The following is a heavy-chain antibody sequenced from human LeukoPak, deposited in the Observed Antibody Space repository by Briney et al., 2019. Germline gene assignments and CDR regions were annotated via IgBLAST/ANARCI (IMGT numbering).Heavy chain of an antibody. D-gene: IGHD3-10*01. CDR1: GYSISSGYY. Sequence: SETLSLTCAVSGYSISSGYYWGLIRQPPGKGLEWIGSIYYSGSIYYNPSLKSRVTISVDTSKNQFSLKLSSVTAADTAIYYCARDLWGSGSYYNVPLDYWGQGTLVTVSS. V-gene: IGHV4-38-2*02. CDR2: IYYSGSI. CDR3: ARDLWGSGSYYNVPLDY. J-gene: IGHJ4*02.